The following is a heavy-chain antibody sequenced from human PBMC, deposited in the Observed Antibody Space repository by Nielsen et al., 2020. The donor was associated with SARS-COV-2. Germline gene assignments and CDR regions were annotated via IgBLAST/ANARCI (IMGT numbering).Heavy chain of an antibody. J-gene: IGHJ4*02. D-gene: IGHD3-22*01. CDR3: ASRTYYYDSSVYYPHYH. CDR1: GFTFDDYA. V-gene: IGHV3-9*01. CDR2: ISWNSGSI. Sequence: GGSLRLSCAASGFTFDDYAMHWVRPAPGKCLEWVSGISWNSGSIGYADSVTCRFTISRDHAKNSLYLQMNSLRVEDTAVYYCASRTYYYDSSVYYPHYHWGQGTLVTVSS.